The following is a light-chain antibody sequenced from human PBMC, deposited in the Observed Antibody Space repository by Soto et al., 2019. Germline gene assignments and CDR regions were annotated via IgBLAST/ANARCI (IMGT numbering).Light chain of an antibody. CDR2: WGS. CDR1: QSLLHSNGYNY. CDR3: MQVLQSPPT. V-gene: IGKV2-28*01. Sequence: IVMTQSPLSLPVTPGEPASISCRSSQSLLHSNGYNYLDWYLQKPGQSPQLLIYWGSNRASGVPDRFSGSGSGTDFTLKINRVEAEDVGVYFCMQVLQSPPTFGQGTKVEIK. J-gene: IGKJ1*01.